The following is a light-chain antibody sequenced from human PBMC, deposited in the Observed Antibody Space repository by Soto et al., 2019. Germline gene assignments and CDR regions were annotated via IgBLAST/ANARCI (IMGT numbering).Light chain of an antibody. J-gene: IGLJ2*01. Sequence: QLVLTQPPSASGSPGQSVIISCTGTSSDVGGSNYVSWYQQHPGKAPKLMIYDVYKRPSGVPDRFSGSKSGNTASLTVSGLQAEDEADYYCSSYAGSNNLVFGGGTKLTVL. V-gene: IGLV2-8*01. CDR2: DVY. CDR1: SSDVGGSNY. CDR3: SSYAGSNNLV.